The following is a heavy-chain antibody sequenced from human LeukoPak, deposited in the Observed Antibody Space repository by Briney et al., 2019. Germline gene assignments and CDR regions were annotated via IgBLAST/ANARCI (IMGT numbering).Heavy chain of an antibody. J-gene: IGHJ4*02. CDR3: AKHLALVGAITTYDY. CDR2: IRGSGDST. CDR1: GFTFSSYG. D-gene: IGHD1-26*01. Sequence: GGSLRLSCGASGFTFSSYGMSWVRQAPGKGLEWVSGIRGSGDSTYYADSVKGRFTISRDNSKNTLYLQMNSLRAEDTAVYYCAKHLALVGAITTYDYWGQGTLVIVSS. V-gene: IGHV3-23*01.